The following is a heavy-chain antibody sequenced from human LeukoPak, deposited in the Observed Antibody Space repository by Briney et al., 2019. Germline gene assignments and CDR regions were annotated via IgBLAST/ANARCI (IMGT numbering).Heavy chain of an antibody. D-gene: IGHD3-3*01. Sequence: SETLSLTCTVSGGSIGSYYWSWIRQPPGKGLEWIGYIYYSGSTNYNPSLKSRVTISVDTSKNQFSLKLSSVTAADTAVYYCARCDYDFWSGYPNWFDPWGQGTLVTVSS. CDR3: ARCDYDFWSGYPNWFDP. V-gene: IGHV4-59*01. CDR2: IYYSGST. J-gene: IGHJ5*02. CDR1: GGSIGSYY.